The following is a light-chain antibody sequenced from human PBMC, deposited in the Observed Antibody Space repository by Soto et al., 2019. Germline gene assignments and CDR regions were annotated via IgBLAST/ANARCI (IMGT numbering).Light chain of an antibody. J-gene: IGKJ4*01. CDR1: QSISSY. V-gene: IGKV1-39*01. CDR3: QQSYSTLFT. CDR2: AAS. Sequence: DIQMTQSPSSLSASVGDRVTITCRASQSISSYLNWYQQKPGKAPKLLIYAASSLQSGVPSRFSGSGSGTDFTLTISSLQPEDFATYYCQQSYSTLFTFGGGIKVEIK.